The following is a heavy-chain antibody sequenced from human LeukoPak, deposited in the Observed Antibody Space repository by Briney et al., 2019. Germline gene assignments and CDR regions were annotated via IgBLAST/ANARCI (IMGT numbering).Heavy chain of an antibody. V-gene: IGHV4-30-2*01. Sequence: SETLSLTCTVSGGSISSGGYYCSWIRQPPGKGLEWIGYIYHSGSTYYNPSLKSRVTISVDRSKNQFSLKLSSVTAADTAVYYCARRSNYYDSSGYCFDYWGQGTLVTVSS. CDR1: GGSISSGGYY. CDR3: ARRSNYYDSSGYCFDY. CDR2: IYHSGST. D-gene: IGHD3-22*01. J-gene: IGHJ4*02.